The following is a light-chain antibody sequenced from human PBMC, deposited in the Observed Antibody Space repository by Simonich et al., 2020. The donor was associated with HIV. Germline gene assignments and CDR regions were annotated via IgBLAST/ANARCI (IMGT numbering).Light chain of an antibody. CDR1: QSVLYSSNNKNY. CDR2: WAS. J-gene: IGKJ1*01. V-gene: IGKV4-1*01. CDR3: QKYYSTPT. Sequence: DIVMTQSPDSLAVSLGERATINCKSSQSVLYSSNNKNYLDWYQQKPGQPPKLRIYWASTRGTRVPDRFSGSGSGTDFTLTISSLQAEDVAVYYCQKYYSTPTFGQGTKVEIK.